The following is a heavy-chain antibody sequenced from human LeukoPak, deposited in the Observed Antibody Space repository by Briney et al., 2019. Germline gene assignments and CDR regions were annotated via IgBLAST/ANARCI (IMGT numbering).Heavy chain of an antibody. CDR2: IYSGGST. CDR3: AREDIRRSGIFDY. J-gene: IGHJ4*02. Sequence: GGSLRLSCAASGFTVSSNYMSWVRQAPGKGLEWVSVIYSGGSTYYADSVKGRFTISRDNSKNTLYLQMNSLRAEDTAAYYCAREDIRRSGIFDYWGQGTLVTVSS. CDR1: GFTVSSNY. V-gene: IGHV3-53*01. D-gene: IGHD5-12*01.